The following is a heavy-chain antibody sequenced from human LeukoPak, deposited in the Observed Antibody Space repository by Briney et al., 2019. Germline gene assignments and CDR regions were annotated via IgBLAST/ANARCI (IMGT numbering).Heavy chain of an antibody. CDR3: VRAKIQLWFGEL. J-gene: IGHJ4*02. CDR1: GLTFSSYS. Sequence: PGGSLRLSCAASGLTFSSYSMNWVRQAPGKGLEWVSSIHSSSSYIYYADSVKGRFTISRDNAESSLYLQMNSLRAEDTAVYYCVRAKIQLWFGELWGQGTLVTVSS. D-gene: IGHD3-10*01. V-gene: IGHV3-21*01. CDR2: IHSSSSYI.